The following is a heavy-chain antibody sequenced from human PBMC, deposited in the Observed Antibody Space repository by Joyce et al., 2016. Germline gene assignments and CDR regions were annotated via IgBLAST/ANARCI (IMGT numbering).Heavy chain of an antibody. V-gene: IGHV3-15*01. CDR3: TTGHPFDIPFTSLFDY. CDR2: IKSKSDGGTT. D-gene: IGHD3-3*01. J-gene: IGHJ4*02. Sequence: EVQLVESGGGLVKPGGSLRLSCAASGFTFSNAWMSWVRQAPGKGLEWVGRIKSKSDGGTTDYAAPVKGRFTISRDDSKNTLSLQMTSLKTEDTAVYYCTTGHPFDIPFTSLFDYWGQGTLVTVSS. CDR1: GFTFSNAW.